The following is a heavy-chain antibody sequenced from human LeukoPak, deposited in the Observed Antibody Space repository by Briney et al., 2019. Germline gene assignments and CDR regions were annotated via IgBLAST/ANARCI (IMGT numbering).Heavy chain of an antibody. J-gene: IGHJ5*02. D-gene: IGHD3-10*02. Sequence: SETLSLTCAVYGGSFSGYYWSWIRQPPGKGLEWIGEINHSGSTNYNPSLKSRVTISVDTSKNQFSLKLSSVTAADTAVYYCARPYLRGTVINNWFDPWGQGTLVTVSS. V-gene: IGHV4-34*01. CDR1: GGSFSGYY. CDR3: ARPYLRGTVINNWFDP. CDR2: INHSGST.